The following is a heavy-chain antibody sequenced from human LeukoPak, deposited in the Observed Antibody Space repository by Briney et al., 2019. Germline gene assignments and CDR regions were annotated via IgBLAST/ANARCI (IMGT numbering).Heavy chain of an antibody. CDR3: ATSHDSAAND. V-gene: IGHV3-7*01. CDR1: GFAFSNFW. Sequence: GGSLRLSCAASGFAFSNFWMSWVRQAPGKGLEWLANIRGDGGLKFYVDSVKGRLTISRDNAKNSLYLQLSGLRVEDSAVYYCATSHDSAANDWGQGTLVTVSS. D-gene: IGHD3-22*01. CDR2: IRGDGGLK. J-gene: IGHJ4*02.